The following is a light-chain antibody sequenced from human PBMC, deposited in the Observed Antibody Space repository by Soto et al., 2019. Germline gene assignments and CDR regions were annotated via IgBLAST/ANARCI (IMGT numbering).Light chain of an antibody. Sequence: IVLTQSPSTLSLSPEALATLSCRASQSVTTYLAWYQQKPGQAPRLLIYDASNRATGIPARFSGSGSGTEFTLTISSLQSEDFAVYYCQQYNNWWTFGQGTKVDIK. CDR1: QSVTTY. CDR2: DAS. J-gene: IGKJ1*01. CDR3: QQYNNWWT. V-gene: IGKV3D-15*01.